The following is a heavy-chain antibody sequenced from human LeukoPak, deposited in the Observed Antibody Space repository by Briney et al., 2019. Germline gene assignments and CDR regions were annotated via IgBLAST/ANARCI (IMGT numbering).Heavy chain of an antibody. CDR3: ARDRVVVAATLYYYYMDV. CDR2: INPSGGST. J-gene: IGHJ6*03. CDR1: GYTFTDYF. V-gene: IGHV1-46*01. D-gene: IGHD2-15*01. Sequence: RASVKVSCKASGYTFTDYFMHWVRQAPGQGLEWMGIINPSGGSTSYAQKFQGRVTMTRDTSTSTVYMELSSLRSEDTAVYYCARDRVVVAATLYYYYMDVWGKGTTVTISS.